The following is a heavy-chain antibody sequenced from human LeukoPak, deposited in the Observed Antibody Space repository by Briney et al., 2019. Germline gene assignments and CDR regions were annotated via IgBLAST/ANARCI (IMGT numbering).Heavy chain of an antibody. V-gene: IGHV3-7*03. CDR3: ARDLIMITFGGVIGFDY. J-gene: IGHJ4*02. D-gene: IGHD3-16*02. CDR2: IKQDGSEK. Sequence: GGSLRLSCAASGFTFSSYWMSWVRQAPGKGLEWVANIKQDGSEKYYVDSVKGRFTISRDNAKNSLYLQMNSLRAEDTAVYYYARDLIMITFGGVIGFDYWGQGTLVTVSS. CDR1: GFTFSSYW.